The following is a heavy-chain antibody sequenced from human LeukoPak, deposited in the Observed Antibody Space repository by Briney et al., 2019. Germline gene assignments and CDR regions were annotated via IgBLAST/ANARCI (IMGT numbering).Heavy chain of an antibody. D-gene: IGHD3-10*01. CDR1: GYTXSTYG. V-gene: IGHV1-18*01. CDR2: ISAYKGNT. Sequence: GASVKVSCKASGYTXSTYGISGVRQAPGQGLEWMGWISAYKGNTYYAQKLQGRVTMTTDTSTSTAYMELRSLRSDDTAIYYCARDLYYYGSGSYYDVFDVRGQGTMVTVSS. J-gene: IGHJ3*01. CDR3: ARDLYYYGSGSYYDVFDV.